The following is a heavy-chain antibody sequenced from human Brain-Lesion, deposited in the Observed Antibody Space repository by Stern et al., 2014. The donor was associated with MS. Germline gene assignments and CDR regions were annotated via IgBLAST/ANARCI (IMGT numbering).Heavy chain of an antibody. CDR2: VTNDGRRT. CDR3: ARGERWFDS. Sequence: VQLVESGGGLVQPGGSLRLSCAASGFTFSNYWMHWVRQAPGKGLVWVSRVTNDGRRTSYADSVKGRFTMSRDNAQHTLYLQMNSLRVEDTAIYYCARGERWFDSWGQGTLVTVSS. V-gene: IGHV3-74*02. D-gene: IGHD3-10*01. CDR1: GFTFSNYW. J-gene: IGHJ5*01.